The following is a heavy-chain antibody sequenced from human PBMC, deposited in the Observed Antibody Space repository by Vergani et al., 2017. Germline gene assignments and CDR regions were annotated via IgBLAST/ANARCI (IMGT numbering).Heavy chain of an antibody. CDR2: IYYSGST. CDR3: ARGRITMVRGVDADRTDY. Sequence: QVQLQESGPGLVKPSQTLSLTCTVSGGSISSGGYYWSWIRQHPGKGLEWIGYIYYSGSTYYNPSLKSRVTISVDTSKNQFSLKLSSVTAADTAVYYCARGRITMVRGVDADRTDYWGQGTLVTVSS. D-gene: IGHD3-10*01. V-gene: IGHV4-31*03. J-gene: IGHJ4*02. CDR1: GGSISSGGYY.